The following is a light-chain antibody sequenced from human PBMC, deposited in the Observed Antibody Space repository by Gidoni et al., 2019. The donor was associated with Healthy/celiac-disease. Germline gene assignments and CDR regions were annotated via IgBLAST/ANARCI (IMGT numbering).Light chain of an antibody. J-gene: IGLJ1*01. Sequence: SYELTQPPSVSVYPGQTARITCSGDALPKQYAYWYQQKPGQAPVLVIYKDSERPSGIPERFSGSSSGTTVTLTISGVQAEDEADYYCQSADSSGTVCVFGTGTKVTVL. CDR1: ALPKQY. CDR3: QSADSSGTVCV. CDR2: KDS. V-gene: IGLV3-25*02.